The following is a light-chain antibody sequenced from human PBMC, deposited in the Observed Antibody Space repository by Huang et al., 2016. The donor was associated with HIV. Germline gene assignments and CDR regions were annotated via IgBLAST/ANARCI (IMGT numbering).Light chain of an antibody. CDR3: QQGYSTPT. CDR2: ASL. Sequence: DIQMTQSPSSLSASVGDRVTIPFRASQSISRYLNWYQHKPGKATELLIDASLSLQSGVPSSFSGSGAGTDFSLTISGLQPEDYATYYCQQGYSTPTFGQGTKVEMK. CDR1: QSISRY. V-gene: IGKV1-39*01. J-gene: IGKJ1*01.